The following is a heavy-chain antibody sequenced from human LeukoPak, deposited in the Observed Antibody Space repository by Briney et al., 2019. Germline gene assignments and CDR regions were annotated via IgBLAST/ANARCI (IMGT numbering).Heavy chain of an antibody. CDR2: IGSSSLII. V-gene: IGHV3-48*04. Sequence: GGSLRLSCAASGFTFSNYSVNWLRQAPGKGLEWLSYIGSSSLIIYYADSVKGRFTISRDNAKNSLYLQMNRLRVDDMGVYYCARGISAVVPRAFDLWGQGTMVIVSS. CDR3: ARGISAVVPRAFDL. CDR1: GFTFSNYS. D-gene: IGHD2-15*01. J-gene: IGHJ3*01.